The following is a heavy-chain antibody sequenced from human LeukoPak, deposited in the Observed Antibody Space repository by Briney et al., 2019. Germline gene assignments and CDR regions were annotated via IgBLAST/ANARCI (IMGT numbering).Heavy chain of an antibody. CDR3: ARHGWGNTVDY. Sequence: SETLSLTCAVYGGSFSGYYWSWIRQPPGRGLEWIGYIYYSGSTNYNPSLKSRVTISVDTSKNQFSLKLSSVTAADTAVYYCARHGWGNTVDYWGQGTLVTVSS. V-gene: IGHV4-59*08. J-gene: IGHJ4*02. D-gene: IGHD3-16*01. CDR1: GGSFSGYY. CDR2: IYYSGST.